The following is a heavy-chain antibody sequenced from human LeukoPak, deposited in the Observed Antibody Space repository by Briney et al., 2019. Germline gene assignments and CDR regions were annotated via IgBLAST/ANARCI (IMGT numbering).Heavy chain of an antibody. CDR3: ARQGPRYYDSSGGDAFDI. Sequence: GESLKISCKGSGYSFTSYWIGWVRPMPGKGLEWMGIIYPGDSDTRYSPSFQGQVTISADKSISTAYLQWSSLKASDTAMYYCARQGPRYYDSSGGDAFDIWGQGTMVTVSS. V-gene: IGHV5-51*01. J-gene: IGHJ3*02. D-gene: IGHD3-22*01. CDR2: IYPGDSDT. CDR1: GYSFTSYW.